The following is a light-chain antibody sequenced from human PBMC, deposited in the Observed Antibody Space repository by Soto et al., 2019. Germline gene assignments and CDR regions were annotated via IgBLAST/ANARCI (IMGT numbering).Light chain of an antibody. J-gene: IGLJ2*01. CDR2: DVS. CDR1: SSDVGGYNY. CDR3: CSYAGSYTLV. Sequence: QSVLTQPRSVSGSPGQSVTISCTGTSSDVGGYNYVSWYQQHPGKAPELMIYDVSKRPSGVPDRFSGSKSGNTASLTISGLQAEDEADYCCCSYAGSYTLVFGGGTKVTVL. V-gene: IGLV2-11*01.